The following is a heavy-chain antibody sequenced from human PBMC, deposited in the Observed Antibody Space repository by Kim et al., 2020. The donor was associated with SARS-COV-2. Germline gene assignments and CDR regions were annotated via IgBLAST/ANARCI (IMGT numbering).Heavy chain of an antibody. CDR3: ARDRYCSSTSCWYFDY. Sequence: SVKVSCKASGGTFSSYAISWVRQAPGQGLEWMGRIIPILGIANYAQKFQGRVTITADKSTSTAYMELSSLRSEDTAVYYCARDRYCSSTSCWYFDYWGQGTLVTVSS. CDR1: GGTFSSYA. D-gene: IGHD2-2*01. J-gene: IGHJ4*02. V-gene: IGHV1-69*04. CDR2: IIPILGIA.